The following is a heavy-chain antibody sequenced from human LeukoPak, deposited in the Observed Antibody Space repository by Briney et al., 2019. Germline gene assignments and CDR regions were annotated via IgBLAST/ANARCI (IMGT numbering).Heavy chain of an antibody. D-gene: IGHD3-22*01. CDR3: ARRYYYDNSCYYYFDY. J-gene: IGHJ4*02. Sequence: ASVKVSCKASGYTFTNYGISLVRQAPGQGLEWMGWISAYNGNTNYAQKLQGRVTMTTDTSTGTAYMELRSLRSDDTAVYYCARRYYYDNSCYYYFDYWLQGTLVTVSS. CDR2: ISAYNGNT. V-gene: IGHV1-18*01. CDR1: GYTFTNYG.